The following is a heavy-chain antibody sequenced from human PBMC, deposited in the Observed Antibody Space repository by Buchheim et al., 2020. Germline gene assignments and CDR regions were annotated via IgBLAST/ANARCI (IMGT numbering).Heavy chain of an antibody. CDR3: AKDSRGYNYGLFDP. CDR2: ISGNGGST. J-gene: IGHJ5*02. Sequence: EVQVLESGGGLVQPGGSLRLSCAASGFTFSSYAMTWVRQAPGEGLEWVSGISGNGGSTYYADSVKGRFTISRDNSKNTLYLQMNSLRAEDTAVYYCAKDSRGYNYGLFDPWGQGTL. CDR1: GFTFSSYA. V-gene: IGHV3-23*01. D-gene: IGHD5-18*01.